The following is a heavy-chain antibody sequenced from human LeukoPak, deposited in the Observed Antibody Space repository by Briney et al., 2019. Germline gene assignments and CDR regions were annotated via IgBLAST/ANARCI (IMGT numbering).Heavy chain of an antibody. J-gene: IGHJ4*02. V-gene: IGHV3-53*01. D-gene: IGHD6-13*01. Sequence: GGSLRLSCAASGFTVSSNYMSRVRQAPGKGLEWVSVIYSGGSTYYADSVKGRFTISRDNSKNTLYLQMNSLRAEDTAVYYCASGIAAADPYYFDYWGQGTLVTVSS. CDR1: GFTVSSNY. CDR3: ASGIAAADPYYFDY. CDR2: IYSGGST.